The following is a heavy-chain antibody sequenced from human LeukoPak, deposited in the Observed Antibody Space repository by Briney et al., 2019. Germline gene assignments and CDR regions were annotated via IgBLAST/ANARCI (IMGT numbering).Heavy chain of an antibody. CDR2: FDPEDGET. V-gene: IGHV1-24*01. CDR1: GYTLTELS. CDR3: ARALVAPAASFDY. J-gene: IGHJ4*02. Sequence: GASVKVSCKVSGYTLTELSMQWVRQAPGKVLEWMGSFDPEDGETIYAQKFQGRVTMTEDTSTDTAYMELSSLRSEDTAVYYCARALVAPAASFDYWGQGTLVTVSS. D-gene: IGHD2-2*01.